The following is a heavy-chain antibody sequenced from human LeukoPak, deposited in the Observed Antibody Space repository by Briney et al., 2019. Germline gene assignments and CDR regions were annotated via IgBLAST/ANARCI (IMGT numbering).Heavy chain of an antibody. J-gene: IGHJ4*02. CDR2: IYYSGST. CDR3: ASLRGITPFGPRPYYFDY. V-gene: IGHV4-59*13. Sequence: KPSETLSLTCTVSGGSISSYYWSWIRQPPGKGLEWIGYIYYSGSTNYNPSLKSRVTISVDTSKNQFSLKLSSVTAADTAVYYCASLRGITPFGPRPYYFDYWGQGTLVTVSS. CDR1: GGSISSYY. D-gene: IGHD3-10*01.